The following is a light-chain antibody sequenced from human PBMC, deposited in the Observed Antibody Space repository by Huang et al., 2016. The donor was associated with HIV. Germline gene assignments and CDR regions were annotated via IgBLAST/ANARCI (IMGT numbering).Light chain of an antibody. J-gene: IGKJ2*01. CDR3: QQYNNWPYT. Sequence: DTVMTQTPATLSVSPGARATLSCRTSQSVGSNLAWFQQKPGQAPRLLIHGASTRATGLPARFSGSGSGTEFTLTISSLQSEDFAVYYCQQYNNWPYTFGQGTKLEIK. CDR2: GAS. CDR1: QSVGSN. V-gene: IGKV3-15*01.